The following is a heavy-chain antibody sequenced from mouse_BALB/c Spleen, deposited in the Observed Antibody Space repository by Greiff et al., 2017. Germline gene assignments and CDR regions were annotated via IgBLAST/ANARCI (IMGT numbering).Heavy chain of an antibody. CDR1: GYTFTSYN. D-gene: IGHD2-14*01. Sequence: QVQLQQPGAELVKPGASVKMSCKASGYTFTSYNMHWVKQTPGQGLEWIGAIYPGNGDTSYNQKFKGKATLTADKSSSTAYMQLSSLTSEDSAVYYCARTYYRYEGYAMDYWGQGTSVTVSS. CDR3: ARTYYRYEGYAMDY. V-gene: IGHV1-12*01. J-gene: IGHJ4*01. CDR2: IYPGNGDT.